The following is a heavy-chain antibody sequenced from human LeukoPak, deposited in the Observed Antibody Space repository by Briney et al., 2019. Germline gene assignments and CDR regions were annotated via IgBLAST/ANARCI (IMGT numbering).Heavy chain of an antibody. J-gene: IGHJ4*02. Sequence: ASVKVSCKASGYTFTGYYMHWVRQAPGQGLEWMGWINPNSGGTNYAQKFQGRVTMTRDTSISTAYMELSRLRSDDTAVYYCARDIIPDCSSTCCYGREYCTNGVCSGGSFDYWGQGTLVTVSS. CDR3: ARDIIPDCSSTCCYGREYCTNGVCSGGSFDY. CDR2: INPNSGGT. V-gene: IGHV1-2*02. CDR1: GYTFTGYY. D-gene: IGHD2-8*01.